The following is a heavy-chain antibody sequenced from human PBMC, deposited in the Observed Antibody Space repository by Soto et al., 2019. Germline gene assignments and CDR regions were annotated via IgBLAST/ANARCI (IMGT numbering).Heavy chain of an antibody. J-gene: IGHJ4*02. D-gene: IGHD3-22*01. CDR2: ISSSSTYV. CDR1: GFTLSRNT. V-gene: IGHV3-21*01. CDR3: ARDPTVVVVIGSPAY. Sequence: EVQLVESGGGLVKPGGSLRLSCAASGFTLSRNTMNWVRQAPGKGLEWVSSISSSSTYVYYADSVKGRFTISRDNAKNSLYLQMDSLRAEDTAVYYCARDPTVVVVIGSPAYWGQGTLVTVSS.